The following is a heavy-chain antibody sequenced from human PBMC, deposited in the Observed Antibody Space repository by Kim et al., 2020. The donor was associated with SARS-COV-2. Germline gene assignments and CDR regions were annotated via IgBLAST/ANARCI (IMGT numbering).Heavy chain of an antibody. Sequence: GGSLRLSCAASGFMFSSSWMSWVRQAPGKGLEWVANMNAGGSHRDYLDSLRGRFIISRDNAKNSLYLQMDSLRVEDTAVYYCSKEVDVWGQGTTVTVSS. CDR1: GFMFSSSW. V-gene: IGHV3-7*01. CDR3: SKEVDV. CDR2: MNAGGSHR. J-gene: IGHJ6*02.